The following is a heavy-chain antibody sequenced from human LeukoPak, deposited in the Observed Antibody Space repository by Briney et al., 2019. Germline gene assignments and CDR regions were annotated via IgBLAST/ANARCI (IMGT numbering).Heavy chain of an antibody. V-gene: IGHV3-7*01. CDR2: TKEDGGEK. CDR3: AELGITMIGGV. Sequence: GGSLRLSCAASGFTFSTYWMSWVRQAPGKGLEWVANTKEDGGEKYYVDSVKGRFTISRDNAKNSLYLQMNSLRAEDTAVYYCAELGITMIGGVWGKGTTVTISS. CDR1: GFTFSTYW. J-gene: IGHJ6*04. D-gene: IGHD3-10*02.